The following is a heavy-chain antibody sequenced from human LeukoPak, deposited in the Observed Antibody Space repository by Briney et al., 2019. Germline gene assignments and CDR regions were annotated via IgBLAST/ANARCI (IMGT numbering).Heavy chain of an antibody. CDR3: AKDSEQWLVRTSYFDY. J-gene: IGHJ4*02. CDR1: GFTFSSYG. D-gene: IGHD6-19*01. V-gene: IGHV3-30*02. CDR2: IRYDGSNK. Sequence: PGGSLRLSCAASGFTFSSYGMHWVRQAPGKRLEWVAFIRYDGSNKYYADSVKGRFTISRDNSKNTLYLQMNSLRAEDTAVYYCAKDSEQWLVRTSYFDYWGQGTLVTVSS.